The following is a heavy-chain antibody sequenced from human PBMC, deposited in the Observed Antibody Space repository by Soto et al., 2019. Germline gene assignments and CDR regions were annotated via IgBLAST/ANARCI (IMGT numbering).Heavy chain of an antibody. J-gene: IGHJ4*02. CDR3: ARRYGSVFDY. Sequence: PSETLSLTCTVSGGSISSYYWSWIRQPPGKGLEWIGYIYYSGSTKYNPSLKSRVTISVDTSKNQFSLKLSSVTAADTAVYYCARRYGSVFDYWGQGTLVTVSS. V-gene: IGHV4-59*01. CDR2: IYYSGST. CDR1: GGSISSYY. D-gene: IGHD6-19*01.